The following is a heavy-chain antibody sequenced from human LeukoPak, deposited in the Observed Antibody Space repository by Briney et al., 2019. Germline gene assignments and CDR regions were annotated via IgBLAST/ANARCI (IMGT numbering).Heavy chain of an antibody. Sequence: GGSLRLSCAASGFTFSNAWMSWVRQAPGRGLEWVGRIKSKTDGGTTDYAAPVKGRFTISRDDSKNTLYLQMNSLKTEDTAVYYCAAEYYYDSSGYHKPTIDYWGQGTLVTVSS. CDR3: AAEYYYDSSGYHKPTIDY. V-gene: IGHV3-15*01. J-gene: IGHJ4*02. CDR1: GFTFSNAW. CDR2: IKSKTDGGTT. D-gene: IGHD3-22*01.